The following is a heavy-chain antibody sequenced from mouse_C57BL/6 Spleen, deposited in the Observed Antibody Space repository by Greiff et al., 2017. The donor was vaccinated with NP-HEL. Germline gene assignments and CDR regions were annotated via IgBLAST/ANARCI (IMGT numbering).Heavy chain of an antibody. D-gene: IGHD1-1*01. Sequence: VQLQQSGAELVRPGASVTLSCKASGYTFTDYEMHWVKQTPVHGLEWIGAIDPETGGTASNQKFKGKAILTADKSSIPAYMELRSLTSEDSAVYYCTRLTLITTVVATGYFDYWGQGTTLTVSS. CDR2: IDPETGGT. CDR1: GYTFTDYE. V-gene: IGHV1-15*01. CDR3: TRLTLITTVVATGYFDY. J-gene: IGHJ2*01.